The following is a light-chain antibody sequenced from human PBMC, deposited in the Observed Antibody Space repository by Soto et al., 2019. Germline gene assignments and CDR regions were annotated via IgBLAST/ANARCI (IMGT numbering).Light chain of an antibody. J-gene: IGKJ2*01. CDR3: QQYGSSPPYT. CDR2: GSA. Sequence: EIVLTQSPGILSLSPGERATLSCRASQSVSGNYLAWYQQKPGQSPRLLIYGSADRATGIPDRFSGSGSGKDFTLTISRVEPEDFAVYYCQQYGSSPPYTFGQGTKVEIK. CDR1: QSVSGNY. V-gene: IGKV3-20*01.